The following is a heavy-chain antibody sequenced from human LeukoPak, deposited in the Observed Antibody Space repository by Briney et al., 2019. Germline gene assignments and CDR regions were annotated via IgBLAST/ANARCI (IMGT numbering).Heavy chain of an antibody. Sequence: GGSLRLSCAASGFTFSSYGMHWVRQAPGKGLEWVAVISYDGSNKYYADSVKGRFTISRDNSKNTLYLQMNSLRAEDTAVYCCAKFYSSGSTVDYWGQGTLVTVSS. D-gene: IGHD6-19*01. CDR2: ISYDGSNK. CDR3: AKFYSSGSTVDY. J-gene: IGHJ4*02. CDR1: GFTFSSYG. V-gene: IGHV3-30*18.